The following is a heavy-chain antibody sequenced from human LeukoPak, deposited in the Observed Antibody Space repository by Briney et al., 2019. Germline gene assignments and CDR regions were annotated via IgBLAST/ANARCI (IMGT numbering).Heavy chain of an antibody. D-gene: IGHD3-16*01. CDR3: AHWRPYHAY. CDR1: GFSLSTSGVG. J-gene: IGHJ3*01. V-gene: IGHV2-5*02. Sequence: SGPTLVKPTPTLTLTCTFSGFSLSTSGVGVGWIRQPPGKALEWLALIYWDDEKRYNPSLKRRLTITKDNSKNQVALTMTNMDPVDTATYYCAHWRPYHAYWAQGTMVTVSS. CDR2: IYWDDEK.